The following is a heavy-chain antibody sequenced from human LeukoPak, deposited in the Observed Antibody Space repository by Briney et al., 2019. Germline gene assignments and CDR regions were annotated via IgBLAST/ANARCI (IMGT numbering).Heavy chain of an antibody. CDR1: GGSISSYY. J-gene: IGHJ5*02. V-gene: IGHV4-59*08. CDR2: IYYSGST. Sequence: PSETLSLTCTVSGGSISSYYWNWIRQPPGKGLEWIGYIYYSGSTNYNPSLKSRVTISVDMSKNQFSLKLSSVTAADTALYYCARYASGSYYWFDPWGQGTLVTVSS. D-gene: IGHD3-10*01. CDR3: ARYASGSYYWFDP.